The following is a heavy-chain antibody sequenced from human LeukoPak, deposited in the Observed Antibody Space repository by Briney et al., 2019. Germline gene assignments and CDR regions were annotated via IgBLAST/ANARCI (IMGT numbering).Heavy chain of an antibody. D-gene: IGHD6-13*01. J-gene: IGHJ5*02. CDR3: TTSISGYSSSWYSSPLFDP. Sequence: GGSLRLSCAASGFTFSNAWMSWVRQAPGKGLEWVGRIKSKTDGGTTDYAAPVKGRFTISRDDSKNTLYLQMNSLKTEDTAVYYCTTSISGYSSSWYSSPLFDPWGQGTLVTVSS. CDR2: IKSKTDGGTT. CDR1: GFTFSNAW. V-gene: IGHV3-15*01.